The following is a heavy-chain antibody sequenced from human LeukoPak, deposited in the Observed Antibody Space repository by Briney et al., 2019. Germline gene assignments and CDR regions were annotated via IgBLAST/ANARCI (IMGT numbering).Heavy chain of an antibody. V-gene: IGHV3-7*01. CDR3: AREDPDFWSGYYYHESYYMDV. Sequence: QPGGSLRLSCAASGFTFSSYWMSWVRQAPGKGLEWVANIKQDGSEKYYVDSVKGRFTISRDNAKNSLYLQMNSLRAEDTAVYYCAREDPDFWSGYYYHESYYMDVWGKGTTVTVSS. J-gene: IGHJ6*03. CDR2: IKQDGSEK. CDR1: GFTFSSYW. D-gene: IGHD3-3*01.